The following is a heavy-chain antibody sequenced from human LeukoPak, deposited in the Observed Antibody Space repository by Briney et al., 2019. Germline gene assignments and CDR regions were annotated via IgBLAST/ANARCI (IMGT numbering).Heavy chain of an antibody. CDR3: ARRELGTQWYFDY. V-gene: IGHV4-59*08. Sequence: SETLSLTCTVSGGSISSYYWSWIRQPPGKGLEWIGYIYYSGSTNYNPSLKSRVTISVDTSKNQFSLKLSSVTAADTAVYYCARRELGTQWYFDYWGQGTLVTSPQ. CDR2: IYYSGST. J-gene: IGHJ4*02. CDR1: GGSISSYY. D-gene: IGHD7-27*01.